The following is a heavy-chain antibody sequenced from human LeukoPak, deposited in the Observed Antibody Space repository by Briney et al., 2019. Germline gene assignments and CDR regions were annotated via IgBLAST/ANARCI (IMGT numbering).Heavy chain of an antibody. CDR1: GYTFTGYY. CDR3: ARVRVGGYSSGWYDV. J-gene: IGHJ6*02. CDR2: INPNSGGT. Sequence: ASVKGSCKASGYTFTGYYMHWVRQAPGQGLEWMGWINPNSGGTNYAQKFQGRVTMTRDTSISTAYMELSRLRSDDTAVYYCARVRVGGYSSGWYDVWGQGTTVTVSS. V-gene: IGHV1-2*02. D-gene: IGHD6-19*01.